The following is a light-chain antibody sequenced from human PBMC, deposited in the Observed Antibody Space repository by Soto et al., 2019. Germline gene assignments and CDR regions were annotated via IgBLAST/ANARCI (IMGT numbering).Light chain of an antibody. CDR3: QQYNEYSRT. J-gene: IGKJ1*01. CDR1: QSIGSL. Sequence: IQMTQSPSTLSASVGDRVTITCRASQSIGSLLACYQQKPGKAPNPLIYDASSLESGVPSRFSGSGSGTEFTLSISSLQSDYFAIYYCQQYNEYSRTFGQGTKVDI. V-gene: IGKV1-5*01. CDR2: DAS.